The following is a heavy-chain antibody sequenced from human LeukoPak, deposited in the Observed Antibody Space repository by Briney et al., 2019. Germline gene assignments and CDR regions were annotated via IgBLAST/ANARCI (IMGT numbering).Heavy chain of an antibody. CDR1: GFTFSSYA. J-gene: IGHJ4*02. CDR3: AKGGKWDVTPFDY. V-gene: IGHV3-23*01. CDR2: ISGGGGST. Sequence: GGSLRLSCAASGFTFSSYAMNWVRQAPGKGLEWVSTISGGGGSTYYADSAKGRFTISRDNSKNTLYLQVNSLRAEDTAVYYCAKGGKWDVTPFDYWGQGTLVTVSS. D-gene: IGHD1-26*01.